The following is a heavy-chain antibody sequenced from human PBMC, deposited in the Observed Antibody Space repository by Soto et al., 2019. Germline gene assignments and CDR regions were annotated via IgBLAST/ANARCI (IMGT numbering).Heavy chain of an antibody. D-gene: IGHD6-13*01. Sequence: QVQLQESGPGLVKPSQTLSLTCTVSGGSISSGGYYWSWIRQHPGKGLEWIGYIYYSGSTYYNPSLKSRVTISVDTSKNQCSVKLSSVTAADTAVYYCARDRAGALYFDYWGQGTLVTVSS. CDR3: ARDRAGALYFDY. V-gene: IGHV4-31*03. CDR1: GGSISSGGYY. CDR2: IYYSGST. J-gene: IGHJ4*02.